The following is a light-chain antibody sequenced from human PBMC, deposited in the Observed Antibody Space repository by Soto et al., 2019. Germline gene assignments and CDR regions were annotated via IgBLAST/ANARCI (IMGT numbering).Light chain of an antibody. CDR2: GAS. CDR3: QQLFDSPIT. V-gene: IGKV1-9*01. CDR1: QVNSTS. Sequence: DIQLTQSPSFLSPSIGDSVTITCRARQVNSTSLAWYQVKPGKAPKLLIYGASTLESGVPARFSATVSGTEFSLTITSLQPEDFATYYCQQLFDSPITFGQGTRLEIK. J-gene: IGKJ5*01.